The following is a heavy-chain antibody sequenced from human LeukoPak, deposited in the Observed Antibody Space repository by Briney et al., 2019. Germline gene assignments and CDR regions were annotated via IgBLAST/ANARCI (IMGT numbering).Heavy chain of an antibody. CDR3: ANARTIFGVVDAFDI. Sequence: GGSLRLSCAASGFTFSSYAMSWVRQAPGKGLEWVSAISGSGGSTYYADSVKGRFTISRDNSKNTLYLQMNSLRAEDTAVYYCANARTIFGVVDAFDIWGQGTMVTVSS. D-gene: IGHD3-3*01. V-gene: IGHV3-23*01. CDR1: GFTFSSYA. J-gene: IGHJ3*02. CDR2: ISGSGGST.